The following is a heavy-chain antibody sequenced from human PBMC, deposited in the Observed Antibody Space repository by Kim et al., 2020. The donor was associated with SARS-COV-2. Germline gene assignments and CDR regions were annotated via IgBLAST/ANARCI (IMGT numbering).Heavy chain of an antibody. CDR3: AKDQVFMVRGVSYYFDY. J-gene: IGHJ4*02. CDR1: GFTFSSYG. D-gene: IGHD3-10*01. Sequence: GGSLRLSCAASGFTFSSYGMHWVRQAPGKGLEWVAVIWYDGSNKYYADSVKGRFTISRDNSKNTLYLQMNSLRAEDTAVYYCAKDQVFMVRGVSYYFDYWGQGTLVTVSS. CDR2: IWYDGSNK. V-gene: IGHV3-33*06.